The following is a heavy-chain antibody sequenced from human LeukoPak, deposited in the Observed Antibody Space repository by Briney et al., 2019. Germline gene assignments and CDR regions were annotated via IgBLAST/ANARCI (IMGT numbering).Heavy chain of an antibody. V-gene: IGHV4-39*07. CDR2: IYYSGST. CDR3: ARLDSSGWYGED. Sequence: SETLSLTCTVSGDSISDTFYYWGWIRQPPGKGLEWIGSIYYSGSTYYNPSLKSRVTISVDTSKNQFSLKLSSVTAADTAVYYCARLDSSGWYGEDWGQGTLVTVSS. D-gene: IGHD6-19*01. CDR1: GDSISDTFYY. J-gene: IGHJ4*02.